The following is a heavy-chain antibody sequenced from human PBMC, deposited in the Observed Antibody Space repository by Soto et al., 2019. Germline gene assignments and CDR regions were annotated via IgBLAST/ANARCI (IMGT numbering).Heavy chain of an antibody. CDR3: ARDTSTWYRVDY. Sequence: SVKLSCEASGYTFTSYNIHWVRQAPGQGLEWMGIINPGGDSPSYAQKFQGRVTMTRDTSTTTVYMELSSLTSEDTAVYYCARDTSTWYRVDYWGQGTLVTVSS. V-gene: IGHV1-46*01. CDR2: INPGGDSP. CDR1: GYTFTSYN. J-gene: IGHJ4*02. D-gene: IGHD1-26*01.